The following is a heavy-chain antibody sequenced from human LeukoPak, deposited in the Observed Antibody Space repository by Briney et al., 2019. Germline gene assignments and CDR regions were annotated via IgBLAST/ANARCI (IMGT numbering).Heavy chain of an antibody. CDR2: ISGSGGST. CDR1: GFTFSSYG. V-gene: IGHV3-23*01. CDR3: AKGVRGVTAFDY. D-gene: IGHD3-10*01. Sequence: GGSLRLSCAASGFTFSSYGMSWVRQAPGKGLEWVSAISGSGGSTYYADSVKGRFTISRDNSKNTLYLQMNSLRAEDTAVYYCAKGVRGVTAFDYWGQGTLVTVSS. J-gene: IGHJ4*02.